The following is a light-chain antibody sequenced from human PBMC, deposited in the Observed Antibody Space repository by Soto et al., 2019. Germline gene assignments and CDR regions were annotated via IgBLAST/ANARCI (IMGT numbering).Light chain of an antibody. Sequence: EIVLTQSPATLSLSPGERATLSCRASQSVYSYLAWYQQKPGQAPRLLIYDASNRATGIPARFSGSGSGTDFTVTISSLEPEDFAVYYCQQRSNWPWTFGQGTKVDI. CDR2: DAS. CDR1: QSVYSY. CDR3: QQRSNWPWT. J-gene: IGKJ1*01. V-gene: IGKV3-11*01.